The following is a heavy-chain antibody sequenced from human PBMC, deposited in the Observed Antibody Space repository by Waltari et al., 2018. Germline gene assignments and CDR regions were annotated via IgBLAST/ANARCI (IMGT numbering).Heavy chain of an antibody. Sequence: EVQLVQSGAEVKKPGESLKISCKGSGYSFTSYWIGWVRQMPGKGLEWVWLIYPGDSETRYSPSFQGQVTISADKSISTAYLQWSSLKASDTAMYYCARVGGYSGLSEHIDYWGHGTLVTVSS. CDR1: GYSFTSYW. CDR2: IYPGDSET. J-gene: IGHJ4*01. CDR3: ARVGGYSGLSEHIDY. D-gene: IGHD3-10*01. V-gene: IGHV5-51*01.